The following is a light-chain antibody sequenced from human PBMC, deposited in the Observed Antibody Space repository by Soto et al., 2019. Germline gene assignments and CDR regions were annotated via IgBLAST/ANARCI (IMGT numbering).Light chain of an antibody. J-gene: IGKJ4*01. Sequence: DIVMTQSPGTLSVSPGERATLSCRASQGIGTNLAWYQQRPGQAPRLLIYAASSRATDIPARFTGRGSGTEFTLTISSLQSEDVAVYYCQQYYTTPLTFGGGTKVEIK. V-gene: IGKV3-15*01. CDR2: AAS. CDR1: QGIGTN. CDR3: QQYYTTPLT.